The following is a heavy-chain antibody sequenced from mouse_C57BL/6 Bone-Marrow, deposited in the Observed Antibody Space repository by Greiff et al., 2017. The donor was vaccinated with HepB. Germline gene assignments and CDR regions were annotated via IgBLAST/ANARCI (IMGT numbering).Heavy chain of an antibody. Sequence: QVQLQQPGAELVMPGASVKLSCKASGYTFTSYWMHWVKQRPGQGLEWIGEIDPSDSYTNYNQEFKGKSTLTVDKSSSTAYMQLSSLTSEDSAVYYCARRDGLRGAWFAYWGQGTLVTVSA. D-gene: IGHD2-3*01. CDR2: IDPSDSYT. V-gene: IGHV1-69*01. J-gene: IGHJ3*01. CDR3: ARRDGLRGAWFAY. CDR1: GYTFTSYW.